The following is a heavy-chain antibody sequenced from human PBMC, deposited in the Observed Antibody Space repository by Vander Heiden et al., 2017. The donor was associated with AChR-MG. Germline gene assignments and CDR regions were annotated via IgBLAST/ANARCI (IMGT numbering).Heavy chain of an antibody. Sequence: EVQLVESGGGLVKPGGSLSLSCAASGFPSSSYSMNWVRQAPGKGLEWVSSISSSSSYIYYADSVKGRFTISRDNAKNSLYLQMNSLRAEDTAVYYCARDNIGTVGRWFDPWGQGTLVTVSS. CDR1: GFPSSSYS. D-gene: IGHD4-17*01. J-gene: IGHJ5*02. V-gene: IGHV3-21*01. CDR2: ISSSSSYI. CDR3: ARDNIGTVGRWFDP.